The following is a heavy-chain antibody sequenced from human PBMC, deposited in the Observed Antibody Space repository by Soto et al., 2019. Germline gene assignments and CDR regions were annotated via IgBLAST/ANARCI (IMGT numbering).Heavy chain of an antibody. D-gene: IGHD6-19*01. V-gene: IGHV3-48*02. CDR3: ARDNARIAVAGSPVSYGMDV. CDR1: GFTFSSYS. J-gene: IGHJ6*02. Sequence: GGSLRLSCAASGFTFSSYSMNWVRQAPGKGLEWVPYISSSSSTIYYADSVKGRFTISRDNAKNSLYLQMNSLRDEDTAVYYCARDNARIAVAGSPVSYGMDVWGQGTTVTVSS. CDR2: ISSSSSTI.